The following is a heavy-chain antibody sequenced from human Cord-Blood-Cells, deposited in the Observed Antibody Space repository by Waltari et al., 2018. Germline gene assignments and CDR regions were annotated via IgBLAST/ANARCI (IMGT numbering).Heavy chain of an antibody. CDR1: GYTLTELS. CDR2: FDPEDGET. J-gene: IGHJ3*02. CDR3: ATDGDSGSYFDAFDI. D-gene: IGHD1-26*01. Sequence: QVQLVQSGAEVKKPGASVKVSCKVSGYTLTELSMHWVRQAPGKGLEWMGGFDPEDGETIDEKRCKGRVTMTEDTSTDTAYMERSSLRSEDTAVYYCATDGDSGSYFDAFDIWGQGTMVTVSS. V-gene: IGHV1-24*01.